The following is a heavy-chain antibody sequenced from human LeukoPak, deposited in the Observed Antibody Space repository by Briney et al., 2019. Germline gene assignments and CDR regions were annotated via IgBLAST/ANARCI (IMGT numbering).Heavy chain of an antibody. CDR2: IRYDGSNK. V-gene: IGHV3-30*02. D-gene: IGHD2-21*02. CDR3: AKRGLGDREAFDI. Sequence: GGSLRLSCAASGFTFSSYDMHWVRQAPGKGLEWVAFIRYDGSNKYYADSVKGRFTISRDNSKNTLYLQMNSLRAEDTAVYYCAKRGLGDREAFDIWGQGTLVTVSS. CDR1: GFTFSSYD. J-gene: IGHJ3*02.